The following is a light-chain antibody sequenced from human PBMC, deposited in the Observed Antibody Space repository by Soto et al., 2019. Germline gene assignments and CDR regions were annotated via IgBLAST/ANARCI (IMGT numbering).Light chain of an antibody. J-gene: IGLJ3*02. CDR3: SLFASSNTWV. V-gene: IGLV2-8*01. Sequence: QSALTQPPSASGSPGQSVTISCTGTSSDVGAYNYVSWYQQHAGKAPKLVIYEVTKRPSGVPDRFSGSKSANTASLTVSGLQAEVEADYYCSLFASSNTWVFGGGTKLTVL. CDR2: EVT. CDR1: SSDVGAYNY.